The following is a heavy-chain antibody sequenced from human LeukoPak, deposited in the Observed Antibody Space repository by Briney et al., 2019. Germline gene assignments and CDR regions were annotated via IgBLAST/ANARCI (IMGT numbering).Heavy chain of an antibody. J-gene: IGHJ5*02. CDR1: GYTFTGYY. D-gene: IGHD3-16*01. CDR3: ARISSQPRGTDWFDP. Sequence: ASVKVSCKASGYTFTGYYMHWVRQAPGQGLEWMGWINPNSGGTYYTQKFQGRITMTRDASIGTAFMDLSSLRSDDTAVYYCARISSQPRGTDWFDPWGQGTLVTVSS. V-gene: IGHV1-2*02. CDR2: INPNSGGT.